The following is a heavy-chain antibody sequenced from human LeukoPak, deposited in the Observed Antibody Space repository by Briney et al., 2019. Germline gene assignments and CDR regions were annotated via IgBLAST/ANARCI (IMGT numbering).Heavy chain of an antibody. CDR2: IYYSGST. CDR1: GGSISSYY. CDR3: AREGGVVVVAATRSYYYYGMDV. D-gene: IGHD2-15*01. V-gene: IGHV4-59*01. J-gene: IGHJ6*02. Sequence: SETLSLTCTVSGGSISSYYWSWIRQPPGKGLEWIGYIYYSGSTNYNPSLKSRVTISVDTSKNQFSLKLSSVTAADTAVYYCAREGGVVVVAATRSYYYYGMDVWGQGTTVTVSS.